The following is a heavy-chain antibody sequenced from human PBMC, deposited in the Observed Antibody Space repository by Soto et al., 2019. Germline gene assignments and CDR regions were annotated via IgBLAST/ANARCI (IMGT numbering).Heavy chain of an antibody. CDR3: ARDTRGCSGGSCYSFDY. Sequence: QVQLVQSGAEVKKPGSSVKVSCKASGGTFSSYAISWVRQAPGQGLEWMGGIIPIFGTANYAQKFQGRVTITADKSTSTAYMELRSLRSEDTAVYYCARDTRGCSGGSCYSFDYWGQGTLVTVSS. V-gene: IGHV1-69*06. D-gene: IGHD2-15*01. CDR2: IIPIFGTA. CDR1: GGTFSSYA. J-gene: IGHJ4*02.